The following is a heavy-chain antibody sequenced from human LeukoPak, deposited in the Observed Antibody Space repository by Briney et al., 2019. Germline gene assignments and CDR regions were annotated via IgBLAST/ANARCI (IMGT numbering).Heavy chain of an antibody. CDR1: GFIFSNYW. J-gene: IGHJ4*02. CDR2: INQDGRRT. Sequence: GGSLRLSCGASGFIFSNYWLSWVRQAPGKGLGWVANINQDGRRTYYLDSVKGRFTISRDNAKNSLYLQMNSLRDEDTAIYYCAREAPPHDTSDYDFWGQGTLVTVSS. V-gene: IGHV3-7*03. CDR3: AREAPPHDTSDYDF. D-gene: IGHD3-22*01.